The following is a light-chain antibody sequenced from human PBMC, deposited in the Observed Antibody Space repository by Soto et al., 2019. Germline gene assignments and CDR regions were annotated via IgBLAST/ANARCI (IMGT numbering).Light chain of an antibody. J-gene: IGLJ1*01. CDR3: SSYSSTYTLVV. CDR1: SRDVSGYNY. Sequence: QSALTQPASVSGSPVPSMTISCNGTSRDVSGYNYVYWYQQQPGKATKLMIYEVSNRPSGVSNRFSGYKAGNTACLIISSIQDVDAADDYYSSYSSTYTLVVFGTGTQLPVL. CDR2: EVS. V-gene: IGLV2-14*01.